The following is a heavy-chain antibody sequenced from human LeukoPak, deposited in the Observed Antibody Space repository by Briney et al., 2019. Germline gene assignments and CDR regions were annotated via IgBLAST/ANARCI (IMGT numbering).Heavy chain of an antibody. V-gene: IGHV1-18*04. CDR3: AKVVSGYDPFDY. J-gene: IGHJ4*02. Sequence: ASVKVSCKASGYTFTSYGISWVRQAPGQGLEWMGWISAYNGNTNYAQKLQGRVTMTTDTSTSTAYMELRSLRSDDTAVYHCAKVVSGYDPFDYWGQGTLVTVSS. D-gene: IGHD5-12*01. CDR1: GYTFTSYG. CDR2: ISAYNGNT.